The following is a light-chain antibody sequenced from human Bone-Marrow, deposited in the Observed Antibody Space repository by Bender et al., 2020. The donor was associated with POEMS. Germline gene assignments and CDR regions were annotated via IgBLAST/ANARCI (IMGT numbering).Light chain of an antibody. V-gene: IGLV7-46*01. CDR1: TGAVTDDQY. CDR3: VLTYGAAV. CDR2: DTN. Sequence: QAVVTQEPSLTVSPGGTVILTCGSSTGAVTDDQYPYWFQQKPGRVPRTLIYDTNNKHYWTPARFSGSLLGGRAALTLSGAQPEDEADYYCVLTYGAAVFGGGTKLTVL. J-gene: IGLJ3*02.